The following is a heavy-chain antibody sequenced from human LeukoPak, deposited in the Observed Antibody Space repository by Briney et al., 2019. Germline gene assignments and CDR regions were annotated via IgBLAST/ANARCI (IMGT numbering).Heavy chain of an antibody. CDR1: GGTFSSYA. CDR3: ARDSRVVVPAARAYYYYYMDV. J-gene: IGHJ6*03. Sequence: SVKVSCKASGGTFSSYAISWVRQAPGQGLEWMGGIIPIFGTANYAQKFQGRVTITADESTSTAYMELSSLRSEDTAVYYCARDSRVVVPAARAYYYYYMDVWGKGTTVTISS. CDR2: IIPIFGTA. V-gene: IGHV1-69*13. D-gene: IGHD2-2*01.